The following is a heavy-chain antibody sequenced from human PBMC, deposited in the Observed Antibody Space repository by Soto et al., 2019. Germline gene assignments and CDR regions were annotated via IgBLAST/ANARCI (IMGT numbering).Heavy chain of an antibody. CDR2: IYYSGST. Sequence: SLTCTVSGGSISSYYWSWIRQPPGKGLEWIGSIYYSGSTNSNPSLKSRVTMSVDTSKNQFSLKLSAVIAADTAIYYCARYSYGSDYYFDYWGQGTLVTVSS. D-gene: IGHD3-10*01. V-gene: IGHV4-59*01. CDR1: GGSISSYY. CDR3: ARYSYGSDYYFDY. J-gene: IGHJ4*02.